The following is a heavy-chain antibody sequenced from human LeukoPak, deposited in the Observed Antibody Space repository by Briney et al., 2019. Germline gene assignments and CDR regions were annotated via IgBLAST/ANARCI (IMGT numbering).Heavy chain of an antibody. CDR2: IIPIFGTA. Sequence: SVKVSCKASGYTFTSYGISWVRQAPGQGLEWMGGIIPIFGTANYAQKFQGRVTITTDESTSTAYMELSSLRSEDTAVYYCASGSYSYFDYWGQGTLVTVSS. CDR3: ASGSYSYFDY. D-gene: IGHD1-26*01. CDR1: GYTFTSYG. V-gene: IGHV1-69*05. J-gene: IGHJ4*02.